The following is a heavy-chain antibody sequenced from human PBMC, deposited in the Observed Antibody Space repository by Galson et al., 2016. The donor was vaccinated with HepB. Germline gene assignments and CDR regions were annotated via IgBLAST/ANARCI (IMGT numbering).Heavy chain of an antibody. CDR1: GFIFSIYA. D-gene: IGHD3-22*01. CDR2: IMHSGATT. V-gene: IGHV3-23*01. Sequence: SLRLSCAASGFIFSIYAMNWVRQAPGKGLEWVSTIMHSGATTYYADSVRGRFTVSRDNFRNTLYLQMNNLRPEDTAVYYCSKDFGREVYGSSGPWGQGALVTFST. J-gene: IGHJ5*02. CDR3: SKDFGREVYGSSGP.